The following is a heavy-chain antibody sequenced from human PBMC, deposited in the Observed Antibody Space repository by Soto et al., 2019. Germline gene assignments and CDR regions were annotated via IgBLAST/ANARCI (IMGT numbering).Heavy chain of an antibody. V-gene: IGHV1-69*13. Sequence: SVKVSCTASGGTFLTYAISSLLQAPGQGLEWMGGIIPIFGTANYAQKFQGRVTITADESTSTAYMELSSLRSEDTAVYYCARWNSYGYYFDYWGQGTLVTVSS. J-gene: IGHJ4*02. D-gene: IGHD5-18*01. CDR1: GGTFLTYA. CDR2: IIPIFGTA. CDR3: ARWNSYGYYFDY.